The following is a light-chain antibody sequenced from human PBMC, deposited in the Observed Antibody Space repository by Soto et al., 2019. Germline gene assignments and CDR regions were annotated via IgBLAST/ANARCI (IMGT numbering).Light chain of an antibody. CDR2: DAS. CDR1: QSVSTY. J-gene: IGKJ1*01. V-gene: IGKV3-11*01. Sequence: ENVLTQSPASLSLSPGERATLSCRASQSVSTYLAWYQQKPGQGPRLLIYDASNRATGIPARFSGSGSGTDFTLTISSLEPEDFAVYYCQQFGSSPWTFGQGTKVEIK. CDR3: QQFGSSPWT.